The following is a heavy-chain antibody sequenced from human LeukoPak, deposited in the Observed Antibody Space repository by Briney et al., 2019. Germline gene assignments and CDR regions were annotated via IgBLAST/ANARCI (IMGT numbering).Heavy chain of an antibody. Sequence: SGTLSLTCAVSGGSISNSYWWSWVRQPPGKGLEWIGEIYHSGSTNYNPALKSRVTISVDKSKNQFSLKMISVTAADTAVYYCARAVKTGTTGYGMDVWGQGTTVTVSS. CDR1: GGSISNSYW. CDR3: ARAVKTGTTGYGMDV. V-gene: IGHV4-4*02. CDR2: IYHSGST. D-gene: IGHD1-7*01. J-gene: IGHJ6*02.